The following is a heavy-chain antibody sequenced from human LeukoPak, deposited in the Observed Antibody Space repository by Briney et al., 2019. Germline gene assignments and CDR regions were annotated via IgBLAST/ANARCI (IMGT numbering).Heavy chain of an antibody. D-gene: IGHD1-1*01. CDR2: ITGSGGNT. CDR1: GFIFSSYS. Sequence: PGGSLRLSCAASGFIFSSYSMSWVRQAPGMGLEWVSVITGSGGNTYYADSVKGRFTISRDNAKNSLYLQMNSLRAEDTAVYYCARAGTTASYWGQGTLVTVSS. CDR3: ARAGTTASY. J-gene: IGHJ4*02. V-gene: IGHV3-21*01.